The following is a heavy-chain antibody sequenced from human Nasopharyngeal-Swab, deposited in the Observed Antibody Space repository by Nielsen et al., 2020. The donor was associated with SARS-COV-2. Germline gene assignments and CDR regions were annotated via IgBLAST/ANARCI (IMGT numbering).Heavy chain of an antibody. Sequence: ETLSLTCTVSGGSISSYYWSWIRQPPGKGLEWIGYIYYSGSTNYNPSLKSRVTISVDTSKNQFSLKLSSVTAADTAVYYCARDSTPVYYYYYMDVWGKGTTVTVSS. D-gene: IGHD2-15*01. J-gene: IGHJ6*03. CDR1: GGSISSYY. CDR3: ARDSTPVYYYYYMDV. V-gene: IGHV4-59*01. CDR2: IYYSGST.